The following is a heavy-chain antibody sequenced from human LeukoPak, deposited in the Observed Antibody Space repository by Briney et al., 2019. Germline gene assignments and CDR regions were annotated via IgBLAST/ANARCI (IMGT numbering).Heavy chain of an antibody. CDR1: GFTFSSYG. D-gene: IGHD6-13*01. Sequence: GGSLRLSCAASGFTFSSYGMHWVRQAPGKGLEWVAVISYDGSNKYYADSVKGRFTISRDNSKNTLYLQMNSLRAEDTAVYYCAGSSSWYGIDYWGQGTLVTVSS. CDR2: ISYDGSNK. CDR3: AGSSSWYGIDY. J-gene: IGHJ4*02. V-gene: IGHV3-30*03.